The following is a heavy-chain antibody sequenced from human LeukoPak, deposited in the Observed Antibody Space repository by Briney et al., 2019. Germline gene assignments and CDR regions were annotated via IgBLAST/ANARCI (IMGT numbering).Heavy chain of an antibody. Sequence: GGSLRLSCAASGFTVSSNYMSWVRQAPGKGLEWVSVIYSGGSTYYADSVKGRFTISRDNSKNTLYLQMNSLRAEDTAVYYCARESSYYYDSSGLSYFDYWGQGTLVTVSS. D-gene: IGHD3-22*01. CDR3: ARESSYYYDSSGLSYFDY. CDR2: IYSGGST. J-gene: IGHJ4*01. CDR1: GFTVSSNY. V-gene: IGHV3-66*01.